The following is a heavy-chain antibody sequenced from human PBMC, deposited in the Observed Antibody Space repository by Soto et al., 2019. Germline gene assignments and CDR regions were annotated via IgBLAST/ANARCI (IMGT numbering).Heavy chain of an antibody. CDR3: ARDAEYILNYYMDV. D-gene: IGHD5-18*01. CDR1: GFTFSSYG. V-gene: IGHV3-33*01. J-gene: IGHJ6*03. CDR2: IWYDGSNK. Sequence: LSLTCAASGFTFSSYGMHWVRQAPGKGLEWVAVIWYDGSNKYYADSVKGRFTISRDNSKNTLYLQMNSLRAEDTAVYYCARDAEYILNYYMDVWGKGTTVTVSS.